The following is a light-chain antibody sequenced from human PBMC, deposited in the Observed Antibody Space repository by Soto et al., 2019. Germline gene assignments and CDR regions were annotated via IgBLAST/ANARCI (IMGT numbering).Light chain of an antibody. CDR3: QHRSNWPPLT. CDR2: DAS. Sequence: EIVLTQSPDTLSLSPVERATFSCRASQSVSSDLVWYQQKPGQAPRLLIYDASNRATGIPARFSGSGSGTDLNLTIRCLEPKDFAVYYCQHRSNWPPLTFGGGTKVEIK. J-gene: IGKJ4*01. V-gene: IGKV3-11*01. CDR1: QSVSSD.